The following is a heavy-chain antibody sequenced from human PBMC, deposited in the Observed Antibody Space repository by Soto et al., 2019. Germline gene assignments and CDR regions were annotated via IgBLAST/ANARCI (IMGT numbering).Heavy chain of an antibody. CDR1: GFTFTSSA. D-gene: IGHD2-2*01. CDR3: AAAPSYRPMEDYYYYYGMDV. Sequence: ASVKVSCKASGFTFTSSAVLWVRQARGQRLEWIGWIVVGSGNTNYAQKFQERVTITRDMSTSTAYMELSSLRSEDTAVYYCAAAPSYRPMEDYYYYYGMDVWGQGTTVTVSS. CDR2: IVVGSGNT. V-gene: IGHV1-58*01. J-gene: IGHJ6*02.